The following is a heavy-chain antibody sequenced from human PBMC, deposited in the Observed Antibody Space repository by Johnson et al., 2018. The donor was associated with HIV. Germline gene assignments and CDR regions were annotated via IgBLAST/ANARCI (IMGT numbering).Heavy chain of an antibody. V-gene: IGHV3-66*01. J-gene: IGHJ3*02. Sequence: VQLVESGGRVVRPGGSLRLSCAASGFTFDDYGMSWVRQAPGKGLEWVSVIYSGGSTYYADSVKGRFTISRDNSKNTLYLQMNSLRAEDTAVYYCATYYYDSSGYLETGAFDIWGQGTMVTVSS. CDR1: GFTFDDYG. D-gene: IGHD3-22*01. CDR3: ATYYYDSSGYLETGAFDI. CDR2: IYSGGST.